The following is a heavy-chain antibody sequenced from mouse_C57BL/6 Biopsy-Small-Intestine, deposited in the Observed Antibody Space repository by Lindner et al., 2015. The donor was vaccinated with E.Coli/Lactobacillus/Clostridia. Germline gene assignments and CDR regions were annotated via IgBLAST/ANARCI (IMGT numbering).Heavy chain of an antibody. Sequence: VQLQESGPELVKPGASVGISCKASGYSFTDYNMNWVKQSNGKSLEWIGVVNPNNGNTKYNQKFKGKATLTVDQSSNTAYMQLNSLTSGDSAVYYCAREGTGTIFDYWGQGTTLTVSS. V-gene: IGHV1-39*01. CDR2: VNPNNGNT. D-gene: IGHD4-1*01. CDR3: AREGTGTIFDY. J-gene: IGHJ2*01. CDR1: GYSFTDYN.